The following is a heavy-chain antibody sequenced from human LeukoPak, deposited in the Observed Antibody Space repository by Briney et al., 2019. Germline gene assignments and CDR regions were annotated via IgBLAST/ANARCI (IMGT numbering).Heavy chain of an antibody. J-gene: IGHJ4*02. D-gene: IGHD3-9*01. Sequence: PSETLSLTCTVSGGSMTSYYWSWIRQPAGKGLEWIGRIYTSGSTNYNPSLMSRVTMSVDTSKNQFSLELRSVTAADTALYYCARDYNDILTGCFDYWGQGTLVTVSP. CDR2: IYTSGST. CDR1: GGSMTSYY. CDR3: ARDYNDILTGCFDY. V-gene: IGHV4-4*07.